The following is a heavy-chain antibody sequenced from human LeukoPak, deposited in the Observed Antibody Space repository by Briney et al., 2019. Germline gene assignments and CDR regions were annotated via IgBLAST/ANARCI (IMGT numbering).Heavy chain of an antibody. J-gene: IGHJ5*02. V-gene: IGHV1-18*01. Sequence: ASVKVSCKASGYTFTSYGISWVRQAPGQGLEWMGWISAYNGNTHYAQKLQGRVTMTTDTSTSTAYMELRSLRSDDTAVYYCARSRVVAAPNWFDPWGQGTLVTVSS. D-gene: IGHD2-15*01. CDR3: ARSRVVAAPNWFDP. CDR2: ISAYNGNT. CDR1: GYTFTSYG.